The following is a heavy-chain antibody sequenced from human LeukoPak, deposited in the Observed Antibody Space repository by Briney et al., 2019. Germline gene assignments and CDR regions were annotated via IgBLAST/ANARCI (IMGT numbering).Heavy chain of an antibody. CDR2: INTDGRST. D-gene: IGHD2-21*01. CDR3: ALDFQFRAP. V-gene: IGHV3-74*01. J-gene: IGHJ5*02. CDR1: GFTFSSYW. Sequence: GGSLRLSCAASGFTFSSYWIHWVRQAPGKGLVRVSGINTDGRSTVYADSVKGRFTISRDNAKNTLYLQMNSLRGEDTAVYYCALDFQFRAPWGQGTLVTVSS.